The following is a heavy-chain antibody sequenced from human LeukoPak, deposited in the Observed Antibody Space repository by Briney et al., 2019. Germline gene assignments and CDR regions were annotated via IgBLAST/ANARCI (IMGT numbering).Heavy chain of an antibody. Sequence: GRSLRLSCAASGFTFSTYAMSWVRVRQAPGKGLEWVSTITGSGDRTYYTDSVKGRFTISRDNSKNTLYLQMNSLRAEDTAVFYCAKGPRSSSWYHFDNWGQGTLVTVSS. D-gene: IGHD6-13*01. CDR3: AKGPRSSSWYHFDN. V-gene: IGHV3-23*01. CDR2: ITGSGDRT. CDR1: GFTFSTYA. J-gene: IGHJ4*02.